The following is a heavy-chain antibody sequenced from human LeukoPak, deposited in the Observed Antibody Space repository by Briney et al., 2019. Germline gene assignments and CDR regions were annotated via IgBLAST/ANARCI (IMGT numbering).Heavy chain of an antibody. CDR2: ISSSSSTI. D-gene: IGHD3-9*01. V-gene: IGHV3-48*01. CDR3: AKDPRDYDILTGYYMYYGMDV. CDR1: GFTFSSYS. Sequence: GGSLRLSCAASGFTFSSYSMNWVRQAPGKGLEWVSYISSSSSTIYYADSVKGRFTISRDNAKNSLYLQMNSLRAEDTAVYYCAKDPRDYDILTGYYMYYGMDVWGQGTTVTVSS. J-gene: IGHJ6*02.